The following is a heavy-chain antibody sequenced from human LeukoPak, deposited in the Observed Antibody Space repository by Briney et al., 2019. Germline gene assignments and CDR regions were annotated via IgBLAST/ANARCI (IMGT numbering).Heavy chain of an antibody. J-gene: IGHJ6*03. CDR3: ARESGLRFLEWLTYYYYMDV. V-gene: IGHV4-4*07. Sequence: SETLSLTCTVSGGSISSYYWSWIRQPAGKGLEWIGRIYTSGSTNYNPSLKSRVTMSVDTSKNQFSLKLSSVTAADTAVYYCARESGLRFLEWLTYYYYMDVWGKGTTVTVSS. D-gene: IGHD3-3*01. CDR1: GGSISSYY. CDR2: IYTSGST.